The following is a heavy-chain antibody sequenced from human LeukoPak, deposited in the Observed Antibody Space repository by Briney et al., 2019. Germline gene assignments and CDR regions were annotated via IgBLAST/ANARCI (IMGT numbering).Heavy chain of an antibody. J-gene: IGHJ3*02. CDR2: IYYSGST. V-gene: IGHV4-39*07. CDR1: GGSISSSSYY. Sequence: SETLSLTCTVSGGSISSSSYYWDWIRQPPGKGLEWIGSIYYSGSTYYNPSLKSRVTISVDTSKNQFSLKLSSVTAADTAVYYCARDLPMVRGAKDAFDIWGQGTMVTVSS. D-gene: IGHD3-10*01. CDR3: ARDLPMVRGAKDAFDI.